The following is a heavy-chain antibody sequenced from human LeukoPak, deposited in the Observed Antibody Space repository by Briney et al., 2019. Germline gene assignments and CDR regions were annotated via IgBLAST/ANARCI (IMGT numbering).Heavy chain of an antibody. J-gene: IGHJ3*02. V-gene: IGHV1-46*01. CDR3: ARDSHTPGGSRAFDI. Sequence: ASVKVSCKASGYTFTSYYMHWVRQASGQGLEWMGIINPSGGSTSYAQKFRGRVTMTRDTSTSTVYMELSSLRSEDTAVYYCARDSHTPGGSRAFDIWGQGTMVTVSS. D-gene: IGHD2-15*01. CDR2: INPSGGST. CDR1: GYTFTSYY.